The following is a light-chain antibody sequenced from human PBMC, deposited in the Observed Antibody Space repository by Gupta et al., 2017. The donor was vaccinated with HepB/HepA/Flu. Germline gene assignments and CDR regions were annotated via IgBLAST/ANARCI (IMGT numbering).Light chain of an antibody. Sequence: DTQMTQSPSSLSASIGDRVTITCRSSQPIANFLNWYQQKPGKAPKILIYVASSLQGGVPSRFSGSGSGTDFTLSISRLQAEDFATYYCQHRDSTPFTCGHGTKVESK. V-gene: IGKV1-39*01. J-gene: IGKJ3*01. CDR2: VAS. CDR1: QPIANF. CDR3: QHRDSTPFT.